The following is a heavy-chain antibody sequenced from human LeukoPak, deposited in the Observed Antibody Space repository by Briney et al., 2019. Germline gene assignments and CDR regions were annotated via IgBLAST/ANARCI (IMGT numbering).Heavy chain of an antibody. Sequence: GESLKISCKGSAHVFTKCWIGWLRQMPGEGLEWMGIIYSGDSDVRYSPSFQGQVTISVDRSISTAYLQWSSLKASDSAMYYCLRGDCYGSCSSYNHFDYWGQGTLVTVSS. V-gene: IGHV5-51*01. CDR1: AHVFTKCW. CDR2: IYSGDSDV. CDR3: LRGDCYGSCSSYNHFDY. D-gene: IGHD3-10*01. J-gene: IGHJ4*02.